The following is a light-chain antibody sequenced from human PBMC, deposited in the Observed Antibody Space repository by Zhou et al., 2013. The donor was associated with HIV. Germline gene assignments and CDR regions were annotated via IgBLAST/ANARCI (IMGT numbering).Light chain of an antibody. CDR2: DAS. J-gene: IGKJ1*01. V-gene: IGKV3-15*01. CDR3: QQYNNWPSIT. CDR1: QSVNSN. Sequence: EIVMTQSPATLSVSPGERATLSCRASQSVNSNLAWYQQKPGQAPRFLIYDASTRATGIPARFSGSGSGTEFTLTISSLQSEDFAVYYCQQYNNWPSITFGQGTKVEIK.